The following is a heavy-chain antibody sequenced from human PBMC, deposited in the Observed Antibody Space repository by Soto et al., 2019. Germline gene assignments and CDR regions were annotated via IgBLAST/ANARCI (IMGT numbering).Heavy chain of an antibody. J-gene: IGHJ4*02. CDR1: GFTFNNYA. Sequence: GGSLRLPCVASGFTFNNYAMSWVRQAPGKGLEWVSAISNSGAITVYGDSAKGRFTMSRDNSKNTLFVQMNSLRAEDTATYYCTRIAHFGSGKYPPFDSWGQGTLVTVYS. CDR3: TRIAHFGSGKYPPFDS. D-gene: IGHD3-10*01. CDR2: ISNSGAIT. V-gene: IGHV3-23*01.